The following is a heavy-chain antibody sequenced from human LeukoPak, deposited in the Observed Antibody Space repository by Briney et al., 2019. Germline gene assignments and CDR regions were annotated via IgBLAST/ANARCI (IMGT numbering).Heavy chain of an antibody. CDR3: TRDLMDYDVSTGLHHYYMDV. CDR1: GFTFSSYW. D-gene: IGHD3-9*01. Sequence: GGSLRLSCVASGFTFSSYWMHWVRQDPRKGLVWVSRINGDGKNINYADSVRGRFTISRDNAKNTLYLQMNTLRVEDTAVYYCTRDLMDYDVSTGLHHYYMDVWGQGTTVTVSS. CDR2: INGDGKNI. V-gene: IGHV3-74*01. J-gene: IGHJ6*02.